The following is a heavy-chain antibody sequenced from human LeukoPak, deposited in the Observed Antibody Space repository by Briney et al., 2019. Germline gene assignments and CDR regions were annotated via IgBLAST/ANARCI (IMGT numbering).Heavy chain of an antibody. J-gene: IGHJ5*02. CDR1: GGSISSGGYS. V-gene: IGHV4-30-2*01. CDR2: IYHSGST. CDR3: ARVRYGDYSNWFDP. Sequence: SETLSLTCAVSGGSISSGGYSWSWIRPPPGKGLEWIGYIYHSGSTYYNPSLKSRVTISVDRSKNQFSLKLSSVTAADTAVYYCARVRYGDYSNWFDPWGQGTLVTVSS. D-gene: IGHD4-17*01.